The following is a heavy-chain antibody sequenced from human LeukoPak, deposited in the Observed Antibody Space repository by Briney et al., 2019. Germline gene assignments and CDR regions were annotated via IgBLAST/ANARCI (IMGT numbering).Heavy chain of an antibody. CDR1: GYTFTGYY. CDR2: INPNSGGT. CDR3: ARDPLEYHDLLTGSQPQYYFDL. V-gene: IGHV1-2*02. D-gene: IGHD3-9*01. J-gene: IGHJ4*02. Sequence: GASVKVSCKASGYTFTGYYMHWVRQAPGQGLEWMGWINPNSGGTNYAQKFQGRVTMTRDTSISTAYMELSRLRSDDTAVYYCARDPLEYHDLLTGSQPQYYFDLWGQGTLVTVSS.